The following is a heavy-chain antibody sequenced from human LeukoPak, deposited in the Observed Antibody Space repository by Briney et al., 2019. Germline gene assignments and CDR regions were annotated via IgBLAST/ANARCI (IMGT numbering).Heavy chain of an antibody. CDR3: AKRVVHDYYYYGMDV. V-gene: IGHV3-23*01. J-gene: IGHJ6*04. D-gene: IGHD5/OR15-5a*01. Sequence: GGSLRLSCAASGFTFSSYAMSWVGQAPGKGLEWFSAISGSGGSTYYADSVKGRFTISRDNSKNTLYLQMNSLRAEDTAVYYCAKRVVHDYYYYGMDVRGKGTTVTVSS. CDR1: GFTFSSYA. CDR2: ISGSGGST.